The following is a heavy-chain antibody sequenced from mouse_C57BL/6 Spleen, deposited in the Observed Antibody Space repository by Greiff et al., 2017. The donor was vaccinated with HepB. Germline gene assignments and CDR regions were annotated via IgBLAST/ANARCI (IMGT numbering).Heavy chain of an antibody. CDR1: GYTFTDYY. J-gene: IGHJ4*01. Sequence: EVQLQQSGPVLVKPGASVKMSCKASGYTFTDYYMNWVKQSHGKSLEWIGVINPYNGGTSYNQKFKGKATLTVDKSSSTAYMELNSLTSEDSAVYYCAREDRSSSWGAMDYWGQGTSVTVSS. CDR3: AREDRSSSWGAMDY. CDR2: INPYNGGT. D-gene: IGHD1-1*01. V-gene: IGHV1-19*01.